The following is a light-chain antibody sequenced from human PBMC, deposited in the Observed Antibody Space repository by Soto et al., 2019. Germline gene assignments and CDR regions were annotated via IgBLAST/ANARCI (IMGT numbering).Light chain of an antibody. CDR1: SSDIGGYNY. Sequence: QSVLTQPASMSGSPGQSVTISCAGTSSDIGGYNYVSWYQHHPGTAPKLIIYDVSNRPSGVPDRFSGSKSGNTASLTISGLQAEDEADYYCSLYTSSTFYVFGTGTKVTVL. V-gene: IGLV2-14*01. J-gene: IGLJ1*01. CDR3: SLYTSSTFYV. CDR2: DVS.